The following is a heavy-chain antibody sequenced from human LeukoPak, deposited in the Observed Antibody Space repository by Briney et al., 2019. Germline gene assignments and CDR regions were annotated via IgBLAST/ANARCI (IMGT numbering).Heavy chain of an antibody. CDR3: AKEGTASKPSDLDY. J-gene: IGHJ4*02. CDR2: IRYEGSNK. Sequence: GGPLRLSCAAFEFIFSDYGMHWVRQAPGKGLEWVTFIRYEGSNKYYADSAKGRFTIPRTNSKKLLYLQVTTLSSEDTAVYYCAKEGTASKPSDLDYWGQGTLVTVPS. D-gene: IGHD1/OR15-1a*01. V-gene: IGHV3-30*02. CDR1: EFIFSDYG.